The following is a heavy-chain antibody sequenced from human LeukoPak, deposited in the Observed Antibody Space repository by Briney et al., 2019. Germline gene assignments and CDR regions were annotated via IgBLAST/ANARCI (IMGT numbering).Heavy chain of an antibody. J-gene: IGHJ5*02. CDR2: INYSGST. V-gene: IGHV4-34*01. CDR1: SESFSGYF. Sequence: SETLSLTCAIYSESFSGYFWSWIRQPPGKGLEWIGEINYSGSTNYNPSLKSRVTISVDTSKNQFSLKLSSVTAADTAVYYCARGRRLLWFGELLSGGNWFDPWGQGTLVTVSS. CDR3: ARGRRLLWFGELLSGGNWFDP. D-gene: IGHD3-10*01.